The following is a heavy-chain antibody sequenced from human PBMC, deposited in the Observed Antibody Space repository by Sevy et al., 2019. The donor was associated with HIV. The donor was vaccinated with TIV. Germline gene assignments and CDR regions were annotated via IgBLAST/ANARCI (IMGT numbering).Heavy chain of an antibody. CDR1: GFTFSSYA. V-gene: IGHV3-23*01. CDR3: AKSPRGTKWELLTYFDY. D-gene: IGHD1-26*01. Sequence: GGSLRLSCAASGFTFSSYAMSWVRQAPGKGLEWVSAISGSGGSTYYADSVKGRFTISRDNSKNTLYLQMNSLRAEDTAVYYCAKSPRGTKWELLTYFDYLGQGTLVTVSS. J-gene: IGHJ4*02. CDR2: ISGSGGST.